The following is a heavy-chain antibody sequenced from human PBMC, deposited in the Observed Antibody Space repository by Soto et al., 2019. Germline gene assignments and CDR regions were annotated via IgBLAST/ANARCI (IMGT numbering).Heavy chain of an antibody. D-gene: IGHD1-1*01. V-gene: IGHV3-7*04. Sequence: EVQLVETGGGLVQPGGSLRLSCAASGFTFRSHWMSWVRQAPGNGLEWVANIRQDGNEEQYLDSVKGRFTLSRDNAKNLLYLQMNGVRVEDTAVYYCAKAEGYSFDIRGQGTMVTVSS. J-gene: IGHJ3*02. CDR3: AKAEGYSFDI. CDR2: IRQDGNEE. CDR1: GFTFRSHW.